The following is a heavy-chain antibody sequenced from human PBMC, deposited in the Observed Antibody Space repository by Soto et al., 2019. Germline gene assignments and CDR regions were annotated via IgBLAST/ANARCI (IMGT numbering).Heavy chain of an antibody. J-gene: IGHJ3*02. CDR1: GGSISSSSYN. CDR2: IYYSGST. D-gene: IGHD3-22*01. CDR3: ARPVLNYYDSSGYGAFDI. Sequence: PSETLSLTCAVSGGSISSSSYNWGWLRQPPGKGLEWIGSIYYSGSTYYNPSLKSRVTISVDTSKNQFSLKLSSVTAADTAVYYCARPVLNYYDSSGYGAFDIWGQGTMVTVSS. V-gene: IGHV4-39*01.